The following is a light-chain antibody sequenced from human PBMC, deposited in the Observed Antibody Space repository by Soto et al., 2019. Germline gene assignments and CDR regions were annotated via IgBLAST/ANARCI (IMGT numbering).Light chain of an antibody. J-gene: IGLJ1*01. Sequence: QSVLAQPPSASGSPGQSVTISCTGTSSDVGGYDYVSWYQQHPGKAPKLIIYEVNKRPSGVPDRFSGSKSGNTASLTVSGLQAEDEADYYCSSFGGSNVFGTGTNV. CDR3: SSFGGSNV. CDR1: SSDVGGYDY. V-gene: IGLV2-8*01. CDR2: EVN.